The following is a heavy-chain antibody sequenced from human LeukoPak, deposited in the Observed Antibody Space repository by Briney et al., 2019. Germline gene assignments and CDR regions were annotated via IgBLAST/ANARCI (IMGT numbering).Heavy chain of an antibody. CDR1: GFTFSNHD. D-gene: IGHD4-17*01. CDR2: ISYDGSNK. Sequence: PGGSLRLSCAASGFTFSNHDMHWVRQAPGKGLEWVTLISYDGSNKYYADSVRGRFTISRDNSKNTLSLQMNSLRGEDTAVYYCAKGETTVTTNFGYWGQGTLVTVSS. J-gene: IGHJ4*02. V-gene: IGHV3-30*18. CDR3: AKGETTVTTNFGY.